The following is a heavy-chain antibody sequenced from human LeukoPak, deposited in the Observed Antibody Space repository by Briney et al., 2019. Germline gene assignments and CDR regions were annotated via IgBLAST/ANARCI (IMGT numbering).Heavy chain of an antibody. Sequence: ASVKVSCKASGYTFTNYYIHWVRQAPGQGLECMGIINPSGGSTSYAQKFQGRVTMTRDMSTSTVYMELSSLRSEDTAVYYCARGGVGATTYVWFDPWGQGALVTVSS. CDR1: GYTFTNYY. J-gene: IGHJ5*02. CDR3: ARGGVGATTYVWFDP. D-gene: IGHD1-26*01. CDR2: INPSGGST. V-gene: IGHV1-46*01.